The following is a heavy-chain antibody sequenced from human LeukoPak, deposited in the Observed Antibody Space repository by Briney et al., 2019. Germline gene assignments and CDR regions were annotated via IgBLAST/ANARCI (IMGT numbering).Heavy chain of an antibody. CDR1: GFAFSTYG. D-gene: IGHD1-26*01. V-gene: IGHV3-33*03. CDR2: IWYGGSNA. CDR3: ARADYSGRIFDY. Sequence: RSLRLSCAASGFAFSTYGMHWVRQAPGKGLEWVAVIWYGGSNAYYADSVKGRFTVSRDNAKNSLYLQMNSLRAEETAVYYCARADYSGRIFDYWGQGTLVIVSS. J-gene: IGHJ4*02.